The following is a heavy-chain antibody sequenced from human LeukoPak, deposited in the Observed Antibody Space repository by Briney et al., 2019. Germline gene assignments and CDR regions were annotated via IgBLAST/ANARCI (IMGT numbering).Heavy chain of an antibody. Sequence: SETLSLTCTVSGGSISSYYWSWIRQSPGKGLEWIGYIYYSGSTNYNPSLKSRVTISVDTSKNQFSLKLSSVTAADTAVYYCARDQRRDYFDYWGQGTLVTVSS. CDR1: GGSISSYY. D-gene: IGHD5-24*01. V-gene: IGHV4-59*01. J-gene: IGHJ4*02. CDR3: ARDQRRDYFDY. CDR2: IYYSGST.